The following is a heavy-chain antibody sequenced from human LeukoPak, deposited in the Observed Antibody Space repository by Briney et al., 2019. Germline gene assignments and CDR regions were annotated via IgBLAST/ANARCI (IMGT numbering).Heavy chain of an antibody. CDR3: ARGSTARYYYDSSGYYRGAFDY. Sequence: GASVKVSCKASGYTFTSYGISWVRQAPGQGLEWMGWISGYNGHTNYAQKLQGRVTMTTDTSTSTAYMELRSLRSDDTAVYYCARGSTARYYYDSSGYYRGAFDYWGQGTLVTVSS. V-gene: IGHV1-18*01. CDR2: ISGYNGHT. J-gene: IGHJ4*02. D-gene: IGHD3-22*01. CDR1: GYTFTSYG.